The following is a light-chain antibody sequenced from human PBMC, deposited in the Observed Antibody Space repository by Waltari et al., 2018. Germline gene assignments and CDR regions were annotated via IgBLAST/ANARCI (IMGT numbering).Light chain of an antibody. Sequence: ELVLTQSPATLSLSPGERAPLSCRSSRTVDIYLAWYQQKPGQTPRLLLYDASNRASGGPPRFSGSWSGRDFTLTISSLEPEDFAVYYCQQRLSWPPLTFGGGTKVEIK. J-gene: IGKJ4*01. CDR3: QQRLSWPPLT. V-gene: IGKV3-11*02. CDR1: RTVDIY. CDR2: DAS.